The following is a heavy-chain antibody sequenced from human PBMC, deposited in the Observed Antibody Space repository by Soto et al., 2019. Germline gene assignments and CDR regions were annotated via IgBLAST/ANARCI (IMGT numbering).Heavy chain of an antibody. CDR2: INSDGSST. Sequence: PGGSLRLSCAASGFTFSNFWMHWVRQAPGKGLVWVSRINSDGSSTTYADSVKGRLTISRDSARNTLYLQMNSLRVEDTAVYYCTRAAWDCSSASCLINHWGQGTLVTVSS. CDR3: TRAAWDCSSASCLINH. J-gene: IGHJ4*02. V-gene: IGHV3-74*03. D-gene: IGHD2-2*01. CDR1: GFTFSNFW.